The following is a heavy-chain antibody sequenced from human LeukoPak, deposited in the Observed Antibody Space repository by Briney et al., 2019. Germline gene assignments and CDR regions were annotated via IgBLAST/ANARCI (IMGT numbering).Heavy chain of an antibody. Sequence: GGSLRLSCAASGFTFSSYEMSWVRQAPGKGLEWVSYISSSRSTIYYADSVKGRFTISRDNAKNSLYLQMNSLRDEDTAVYYCARDQYSGHWFYAFDIWGQGTMVTVSS. CDR1: GFTFSSYE. CDR2: ISSSRSTI. D-gene: IGHD6-19*01. CDR3: ARDQYSGHWFYAFDI. V-gene: IGHV3-48*02. J-gene: IGHJ3*02.